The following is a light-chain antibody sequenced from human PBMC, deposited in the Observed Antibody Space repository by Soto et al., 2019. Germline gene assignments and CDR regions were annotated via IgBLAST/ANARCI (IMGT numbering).Light chain of an antibody. J-gene: IGLJ2*01. CDR3: TSYAGSNNFVV. V-gene: IGLV2-8*01. CDR1: SSDVGGYNY. Sequence: QSVLTQPPSASGSPGQSVTISCTGTSSDVGGYNYVSWYQQHPGKAPKLMIYEVSKRPSGVPELFSGSKSSYTASLTGSGLQAEDEADYYCTSYAGSNNFVVFGGGTKLTVL. CDR2: EVS.